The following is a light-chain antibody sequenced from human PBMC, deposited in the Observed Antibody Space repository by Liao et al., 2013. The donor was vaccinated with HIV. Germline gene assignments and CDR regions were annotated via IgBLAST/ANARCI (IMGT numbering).Light chain of an antibody. CDR3: QAWDRNTAI. V-gene: IGLV3-1*01. CDR2: HDD. CDR1: ALLHRY. Sequence: SYELTQPPSVSVSPGQTATIACSGDALLHRYSAWYQQRPGQSPVVVIFHDDKRPSGIPERFSGSTSGNTAILTISGTQPTDEADYYCQAWDRNTAIFGGGTRLTVL. J-gene: IGLJ2*01.